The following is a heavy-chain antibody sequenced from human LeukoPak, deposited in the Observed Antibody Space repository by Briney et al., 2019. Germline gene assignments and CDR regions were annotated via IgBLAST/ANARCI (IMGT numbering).Heavy chain of an antibody. CDR2: ISSSGSTI. V-gene: IGHV3-48*04. J-gene: IGHJ4*02. CDR3: AREAPSGYDDY. CDR1: GFTFSSYG. D-gene: IGHD5-12*01. Sequence: GGSLRLSCAASGFTFSSYGMHWVRQAPGKGLEWVSYISSSGSTIYYADSVKGRFTISRDNAKNSPYLQMNSLRAEDTAVYYCAREAPSGYDDYWGQGTLVTVSS.